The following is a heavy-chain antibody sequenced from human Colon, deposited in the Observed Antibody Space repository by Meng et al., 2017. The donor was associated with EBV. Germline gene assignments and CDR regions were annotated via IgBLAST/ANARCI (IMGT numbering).Heavy chain of an antibody. Sequence: QVHLQQWGGGLLKPSEPLSLPCAVYGGSFSGYYWSWIRQPPEKGLEWIGEINHSGSTNYNPSLKSRVTISVDTSKKQFSLKLSSVTAADTAVYYCARGPGGSYYLYYFDYWGQGTLVTVSS. D-gene: IGHD1-26*01. CDR2: INHSGST. CDR3: ARGPGGSYYLYYFDY. V-gene: IGHV4-34*01. J-gene: IGHJ4*02. CDR1: GGSFSGYY.